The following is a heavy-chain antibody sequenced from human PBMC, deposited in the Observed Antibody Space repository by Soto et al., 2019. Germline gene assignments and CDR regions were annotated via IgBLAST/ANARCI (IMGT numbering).Heavy chain of an antibody. CDR1: GGSISSGDYY. V-gene: IGHV4-30-4*01. D-gene: IGHD3-22*01. Sequence: PSETLSLTCTVSGGSISSGDYYWSWIRQPPGKGLEWIGYIYYSGSTYYNPSLKSRVTISVDTSKNQFSLKLSSVTAADTAVYYCARTPLLRVRDFDYWGQGTLVTVSS. CDR3: ARTPLLRVRDFDY. J-gene: IGHJ4*02. CDR2: IYYSGST.